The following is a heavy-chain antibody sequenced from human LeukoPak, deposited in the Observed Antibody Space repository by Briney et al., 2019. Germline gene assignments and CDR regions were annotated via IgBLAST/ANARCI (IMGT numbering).Heavy chain of an antibody. J-gene: IGHJ4*02. CDR1: GYSISSGYY. CDR2: IYHSGST. V-gene: IGHV4-38-2*01. Sequence: KPSETLSLTCAVSGYSISSGYYWGWIRQPPGKGLEWIGSIYHSGSTYYNPSLKSRVTISVDTSKNQFSLKLSSVTAADTAVYYCAGRQTGYSSGWYVRSGKNVDYWGQGTRVTVSA. D-gene: IGHD6-19*01. CDR3: AGRQTGYSSGWYVRSGKNVDY.